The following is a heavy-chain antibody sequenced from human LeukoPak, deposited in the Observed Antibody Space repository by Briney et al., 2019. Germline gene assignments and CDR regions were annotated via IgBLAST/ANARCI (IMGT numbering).Heavy chain of an antibody. D-gene: IGHD6-19*01. Sequence: PGKSLRLSCTASGFSFSTHALHWVRQAPGEGLEWVAVISYDGTNKYHAKSVKGRFTISRDNSKNTLYLQMNSPRVDDTAVYYCARSTSGWRLDYWGQGTLVTVPS. CDR3: ARSTSGWRLDY. CDR2: ISYDGTNK. J-gene: IGHJ4*02. V-gene: IGHV3-30-3*01. CDR1: GFSFSTHA.